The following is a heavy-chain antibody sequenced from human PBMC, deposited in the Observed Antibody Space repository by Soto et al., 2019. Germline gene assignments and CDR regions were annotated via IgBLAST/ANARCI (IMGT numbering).Heavy chain of an antibody. V-gene: IGHV1-69*02. CDR1: GGTFSSYT. CDR3: ARVDCSSTSCYHDY. D-gene: IGHD2-2*01. J-gene: IGHJ4*02. Sequence: QVQLVQSGAEVKKPGSSVKVSCKASGGTFSSYTISWVRQAPGRGLEWMGRIIPILGIANYAQKFQGRVTITADKSASTAYMELSSLRSEDTAVYYCARVDCSSTSCYHDYWGQGTLVTVSS. CDR2: IIPILGIA.